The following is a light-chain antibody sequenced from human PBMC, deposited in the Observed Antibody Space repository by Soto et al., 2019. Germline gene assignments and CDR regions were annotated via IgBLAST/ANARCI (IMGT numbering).Light chain of an antibody. CDR1: QNVRSN. Sequence: EIVLTQSPATLSVSPGERATLSCRASQNVRSNLAWYQQTPGQAPRLLIYGASTRATGIPARFSGRGSGTEFILTISSLQSEDFTVYYCQQYDDWPKTFGQGTKVDNK. CDR3: QQYDDWPKT. V-gene: IGKV3-15*01. CDR2: GAS. J-gene: IGKJ1*01.